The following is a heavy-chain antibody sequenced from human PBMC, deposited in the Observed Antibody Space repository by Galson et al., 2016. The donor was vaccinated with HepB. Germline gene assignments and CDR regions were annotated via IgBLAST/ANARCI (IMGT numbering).Heavy chain of an antibody. CDR1: GFVFSSYG. CDR3: ARAPRFCTSISCPSFFDS. J-gene: IGHJ4*02. Sequence: SLRPSCAASGFVFSSYGMHWVRQAPGKGLEWVASIWYDGSKTYYRDSVRGRFTVPRDNSKNTMHLEMNSLRGEDTAVFYCARAPRFCTSISCPSFFDSWGQGALVTVSS. V-gene: IGHV3-33*01. CDR2: IWYDGSKT. D-gene: IGHD2-2*01.